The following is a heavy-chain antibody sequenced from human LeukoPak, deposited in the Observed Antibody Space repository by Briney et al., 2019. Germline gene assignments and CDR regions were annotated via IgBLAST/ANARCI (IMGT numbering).Heavy chain of an antibody. V-gene: IGHV3-30-3*01. J-gene: IGHJ3*02. CDR3: ARDGLRSIAAAGTRAAFDI. CDR1: GFTFSSYA. CDR2: ISYDGSNK. Sequence: GGSLRLSCAASGFTFSSYAMHWVRQAPGKGLEWVAVISYDGSNKYYADSVKGRFTISRDNSKNTLYLQMNSLRAEDTAVYYCARDGLRSIAAAGTRAAFDIWGQGTMVTVSS. D-gene: IGHD6-13*01.